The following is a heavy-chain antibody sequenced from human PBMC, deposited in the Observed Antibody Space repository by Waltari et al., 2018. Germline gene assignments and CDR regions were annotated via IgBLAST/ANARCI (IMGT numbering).Heavy chain of an antibody. CDR3: AREETLNQKNWYDWYFDL. CDR2: IGRAGDT. V-gene: IGHV3-13*01. Sequence: EVQLVESGGGLVQPGGSLRLSCEASGFAFSSYDTHWVRQPTGGGVEWVSAIGRAGDTYYPGSVKGRFTISRENAKNSLYLQMNSLGPGDTAVYYCAREETLNQKNWYDWYFDLWGRDTLVTVSS. D-gene: IGHD1-1*01. J-gene: IGHJ2*01. CDR1: GFAFSSYD.